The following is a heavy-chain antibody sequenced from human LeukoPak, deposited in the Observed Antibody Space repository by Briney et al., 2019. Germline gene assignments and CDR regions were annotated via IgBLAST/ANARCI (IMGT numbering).Heavy chain of an antibody. J-gene: IGHJ3*01. Sequence: PGGSLRLSCAASGFTFSSYWMSWVRQAPGEGLKWVANIKQDGSEKYYVDSVKGRFTISRDNAKNSLYLQMNSLRAEDTAVYYCGVSPRRGAFDFWGQGTMVTVSS. V-gene: IGHV3-7*01. CDR2: IKQDGSEK. CDR1: GFTFSSYW. CDR3: GVSPRRGAFDF.